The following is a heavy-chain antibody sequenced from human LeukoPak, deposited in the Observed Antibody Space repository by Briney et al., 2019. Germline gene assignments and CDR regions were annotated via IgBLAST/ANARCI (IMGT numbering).Heavy chain of an antibody. CDR2: INPNSGGT. CDR1: GYTFTGYY. V-gene: IGHV1-2*02. CDR3: ARVEVTGTTPFPYFDY. Sequence: WASAKVSCKASGYTFTGYYMHWVRQAPGQGLEWMGWINPNSGGTNYAQKFQGRVTMTRDTSISTAYMELSRLRSDDTAVYYCARVEVTGTTPFPYFDYWGQGTLVTVSS. D-gene: IGHD1-7*01. J-gene: IGHJ4*02.